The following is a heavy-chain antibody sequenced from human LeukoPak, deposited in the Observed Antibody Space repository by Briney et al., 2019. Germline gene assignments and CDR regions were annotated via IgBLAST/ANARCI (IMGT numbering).Heavy chain of an antibody. CDR3: ARRGFVATTRNWFDP. Sequence: GESLKISCQTSGYSFTSHWIGWVRQMPGKGLEWMGIIYPDDSDTRYSPSFQGQVTISADKSTATAYLQWTSLKASDTAIYYCARRGFVATTRNWFDPWGQGTLVTVSP. D-gene: IGHD5-12*01. CDR2: IYPDDSDT. V-gene: IGHV5-51*01. J-gene: IGHJ5*02. CDR1: GYSFTSHW.